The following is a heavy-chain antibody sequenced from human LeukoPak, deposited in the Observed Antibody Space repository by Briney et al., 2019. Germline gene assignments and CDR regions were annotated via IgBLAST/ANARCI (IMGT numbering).Heavy chain of an antibody. D-gene: IGHD6-6*01. CDR1: GYSFTNYW. J-gene: IGHJ1*01. V-gene: IGHV5-51*01. CDR3: ARLGVPHSSSAYFQH. CDR2: IYPGDSDT. Sequence: GESLKISCKDSGYSFTNYWIGWVRQMPGKGLEWMWIIYPGDSDTRYSPSFQGQVTISADKSISTAYLQWSSLKASDTAMYYCARLGVPHSSSAYFQHWGQGTLVTVSS.